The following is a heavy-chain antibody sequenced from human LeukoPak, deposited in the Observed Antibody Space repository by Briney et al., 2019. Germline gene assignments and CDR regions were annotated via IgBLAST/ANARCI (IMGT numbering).Heavy chain of an antibody. J-gene: IGHJ4*02. CDR1: GFTFSSYE. CDR3: ARCYSATISFDY. Sequence: SGGSLRLSCAASGFTFSSYEMNWVRQAPGKGGEWVSYIISSGSTIYYADSVKGRFTISRDNAKNSLYLQMNSLRAEDTAVYYCARCYSATISFDYWGQGTLVTVSS. V-gene: IGHV3-48*03. D-gene: IGHD2-2*02. CDR2: IISSGSTI.